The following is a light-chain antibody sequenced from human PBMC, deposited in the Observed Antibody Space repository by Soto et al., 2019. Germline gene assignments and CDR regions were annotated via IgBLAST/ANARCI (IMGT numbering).Light chain of an antibody. V-gene: IGKV1-5*01. CDR1: SSKW. J-gene: IGKJ2*01. Sequence: DIKITQYPYTMADSVGNTVTMTCRSSSKWLAWYQKKPGKAPKLLIYAVSNLERWVTPRYSGSKSGAESTLTITVLQPDDLGTYNCQHTTDLTLRQGTKVDIK. CDR2: AVS. CDR3: QHTTDLT.